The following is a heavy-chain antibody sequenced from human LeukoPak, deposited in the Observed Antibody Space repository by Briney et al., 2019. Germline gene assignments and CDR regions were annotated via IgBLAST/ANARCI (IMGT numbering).Heavy chain of an antibody. V-gene: IGHV4-34*01. J-gene: IGHJ4*02. CDR3: AKERNYCSSTSCYGFFDY. Sequence: SETLSLTCAVYGGSFSGYYWSWIRQPPGKGLEWIGEINHSGSTNYNPSPKSRVTISVDTSKNQFSLKLSSVTAADTAVYYCAKERNYCSSTSCYGFFDYWGQGTLVTVPS. CDR2: INHSGST. D-gene: IGHD2-2*01. CDR1: GGSFSGYY.